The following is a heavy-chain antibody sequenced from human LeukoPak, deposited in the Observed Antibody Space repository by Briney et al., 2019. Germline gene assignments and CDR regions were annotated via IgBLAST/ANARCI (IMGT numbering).Heavy chain of an antibody. CDR3: AGQNGLWFGEPNNWFDP. CDR1: GGSIGSSSW. V-gene: IGHV4-4*02. Sequence: PSGTLSLTCAVSGGSIGSSSWWTWVRQPPGKGLEWIGDVSHSGSTNYNPSLKSRVTLSVDKSKNQFSLKLNSVTAADTAVYYCAGQNGLWFGEPNNWFDPWGQGTLVTVSS. CDR2: VSHSGST. D-gene: IGHD3-10*01. J-gene: IGHJ5*02.